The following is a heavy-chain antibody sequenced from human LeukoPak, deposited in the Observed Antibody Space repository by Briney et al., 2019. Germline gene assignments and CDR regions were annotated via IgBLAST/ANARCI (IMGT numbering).Heavy chain of an antibody. CDR2: ISGSGGST. CDR3: AKVTGWFEELLPSTYNWFDR. Sequence: GGSLRLSCAPSGFTLSSYAMSWVRQAPGKGLEWVSAISGSGGSTYYADYVTGRFTIHSDNSKNQLYLQMNSVRAEDTAVYYCAKVTGWFEELLPSTYNWFDRWGQGTLVTVSS. D-gene: IGHD3-10*01. CDR1: GFTLSSYA. J-gene: IGHJ5*02. V-gene: IGHV3-23*01.